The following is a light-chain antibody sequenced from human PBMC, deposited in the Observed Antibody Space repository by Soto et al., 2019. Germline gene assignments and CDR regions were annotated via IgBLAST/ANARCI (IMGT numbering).Light chain of an antibody. V-gene: IGKV1-5*03. CDR2: RAS. J-gene: IGKJ2*01. CDR1: QSISSW. CDR3: QRYVGYSLT. Sequence: DIQMTQSPSTLSASVGDRVTITCRASQSISSWLAWYQQKPGKAPKLLIYRASNLQSGVPSRFSGSGSGTEFTLTISSLHPDDFATYYCQRYVGYSLTFGQGTKLEIK.